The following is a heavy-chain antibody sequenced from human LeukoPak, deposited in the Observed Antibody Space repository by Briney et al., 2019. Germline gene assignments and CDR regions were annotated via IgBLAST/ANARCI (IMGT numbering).Heavy chain of an antibody. D-gene: IGHD1-1*01. CDR1: GGSISSGGYY. CDR2: IYYSGST. Sequence: SETLSLTCTVSGGSISSGGYYWSWIRQHPGKGLEWIGYIYYSGSTYYNPSLKSRVTISVDTSKNQFSLKLSSVTAADTAVYYCARVPKTTGIRGGYDAFDIWGQGTKVTVSS. J-gene: IGHJ3*02. CDR3: ARVPKTTGIRGGYDAFDI. V-gene: IGHV4-31*03.